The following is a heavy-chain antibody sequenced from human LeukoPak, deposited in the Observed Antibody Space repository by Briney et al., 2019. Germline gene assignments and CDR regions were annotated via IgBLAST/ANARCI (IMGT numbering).Heavy chain of an antibody. Sequence: ASVKVSCKASGYNFTGYYLHWVRQAPGQGLEWMGWINPNSGGTNYAQKFQGRVTMTRDTSISTAYMELSRLRSDDTAVYYCAIPSGSYGAFDYWGQGTLVTVSS. CDR2: INPNSGGT. CDR1: GYNFTGYY. J-gene: IGHJ4*02. CDR3: AIPSGSYGAFDY. D-gene: IGHD1-26*01. V-gene: IGHV1-2*02.